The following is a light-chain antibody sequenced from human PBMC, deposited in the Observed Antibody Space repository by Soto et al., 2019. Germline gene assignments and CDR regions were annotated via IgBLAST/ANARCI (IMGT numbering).Light chain of an antibody. V-gene: IGKV3-20*01. CDR3: QQYGSSPWT. J-gene: IGKJ1*01. CDR1: QSVSSSY. CDR2: GAS. Sequence: IVLTQSPGTLSFSPGERATLSCRASQSVSSSYLAWYQQKPGQAPRLLIYGASSRATGIPDRFSGSGSGTDFTLTISRLEPEDFAVYYCQQYGSSPWTFGQRAKVDIK.